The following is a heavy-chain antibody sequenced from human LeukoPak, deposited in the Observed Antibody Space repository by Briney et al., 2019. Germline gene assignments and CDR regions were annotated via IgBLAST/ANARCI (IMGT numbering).Heavy chain of an antibody. J-gene: IGHJ4*02. Sequence: GGALRLSCAASGFTFSNAWMSWVRQAPGKGLEWVGRIKNKADGGTTDYAAPVKGRFTISRDDSKNTLYLQMNSLKTEDTALYYCTAYYYGSGSNYNDYWGQGTLVTVSS. CDR3: TAYYYGSGSNYNDY. CDR1: GFTFSNAW. V-gene: IGHV3-15*01. CDR2: IKNKADGGTT. D-gene: IGHD3-10*01.